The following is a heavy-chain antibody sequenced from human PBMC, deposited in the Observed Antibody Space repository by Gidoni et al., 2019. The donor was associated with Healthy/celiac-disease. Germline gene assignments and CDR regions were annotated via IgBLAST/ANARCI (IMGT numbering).Heavy chain of an antibody. V-gene: IGHV3-48*02. D-gene: IGHD3-22*01. CDR1: GFTFSSYR. J-gene: IGHJ4*02. CDR2: ISRTSSTI. Sequence: EVQLVESGGGLVQPGGSLRLSCAASGFTFSSYRMSWVRQAPGKGLEWVSYISRTSSTIYYADSVKGRFTISRDNAKNSLYLQMNSLRDEDTAVYYCAREQNYYDGSGYYYEDYWGQGTLVTVSS. CDR3: AREQNYYDGSGYYYEDY.